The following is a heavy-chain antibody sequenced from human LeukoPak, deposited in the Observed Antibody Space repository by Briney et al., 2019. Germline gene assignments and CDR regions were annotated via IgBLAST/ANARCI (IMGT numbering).Heavy chain of an antibody. D-gene: IGHD1-26*01. CDR2: IKQDGSEK. Sequence: GGSLRLSCAASGFTFSSYWMSWVRQAPGQGLDWVANIKQDGSEKCCVDSVKGRFTISRDNAKNSLYLQRNGLRAEDTAVYYCARSIVGATQWYFDLWGRGTLVTVSS. J-gene: IGHJ2*01. CDR1: GFTFSSYW. CDR3: ARSIVGATQWYFDL. V-gene: IGHV3-7*01.